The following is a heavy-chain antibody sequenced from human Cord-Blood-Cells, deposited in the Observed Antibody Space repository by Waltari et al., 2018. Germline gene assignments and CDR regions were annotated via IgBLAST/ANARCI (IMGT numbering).Heavy chain of an antibody. CDR1: GGSISSSSYY. CDR3: ASDSGSYY. J-gene: IGHJ4*02. CDR2: IYYSGST. Sequence: QLQLQESGPGLVKPSETLSLTCTVSGGSISSSSYYWGWIRQPPGKGMEWIGSIYYSGSTYDAPSLKIGVTISLDTSKNQFSLKLSSVTAADTAVYYCASDSGSYYWGQGTLVTVSS. V-gene: IGHV4-39*01. D-gene: IGHD1-26*01.